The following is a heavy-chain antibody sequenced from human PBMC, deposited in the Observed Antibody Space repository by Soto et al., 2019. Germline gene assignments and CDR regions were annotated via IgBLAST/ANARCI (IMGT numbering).Heavy chain of an antibody. D-gene: IGHD3-3*01. CDR1: GGSISSSDYY. CDR2: IYYSGST. V-gene: IGHV4-30-4*01. CDR3: ARGTPRNGASITIFGIVTLNWFDP. J-gene: IGHJ5*02. Sequence: SETLSLTCTVSGGSISSSDYYWSWIRQSPGKGLEWIGYIYYSGSTYYNPSLKSRVTISVDTSKNQFSLTLSSVNAADTAVYYCARGTPRNGASITIFGIVTLNWFDPWGQGTLVTVSS.